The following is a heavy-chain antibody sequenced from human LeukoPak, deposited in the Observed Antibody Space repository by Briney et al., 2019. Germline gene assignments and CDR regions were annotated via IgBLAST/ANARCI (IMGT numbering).Heavy chain of an antibody. V-gene: IGHV3-43*02. CDR3: AKARRSGTHYSDFDF. CDR2: IRGDGGTT. D-gene: IGHD1-26*01. J-gene: IGHJ4*02. Sequence: PGGSLRLSCAASGFTFDEYAKYWVRQAPGKGLELVSLIRGDGGTTSYADSVKGRFTISRDNSENSLNLQMKSLRTEDTALYYFAKARRSGTHYSDFDFWGQGTLVTVSS. CDR1: GFTFDEYA.